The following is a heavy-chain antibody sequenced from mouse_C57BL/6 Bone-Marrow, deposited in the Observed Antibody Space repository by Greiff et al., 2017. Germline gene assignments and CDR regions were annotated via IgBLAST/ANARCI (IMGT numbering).Heavy chain of an antibody. J-gene: IGHJ4*01. Sequence: QVQLQQPGAELVKPGASVKLSCKASGYTFTSYWMHWVKKRPGRGLEWNGRIDPNSGGTKYNEKFKSKATLTVDKPSSTAYMQLSSLTSEDSAVYYCARWGGSGYYAMDYWGQGTSVTVSS. CDR1: GYTFTSYW. CDR3: ARWGGSGYYAMDY. CDR2: IDPNSGGT. V-gene: IGHV1-72*01. D-gene: IGHD3-2*02.